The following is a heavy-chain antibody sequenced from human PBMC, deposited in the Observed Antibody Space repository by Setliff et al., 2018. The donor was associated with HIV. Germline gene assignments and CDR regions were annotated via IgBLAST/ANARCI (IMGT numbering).Heavy chain of an antibody. J-gene: IGHJ5*02. CDR2: IYYSGST. V-gene: IGHV4-31*03. Sequence: SETLSLTCTVSGGSISSGGYYWSWIRQHPGKGLEWIGYIYYSGSTYYNPSLKSRVTISVDTSKNQFSLKLSSVTAADTAVYYCARSKGGLFDPWGQGTLVTVS. CDR1: GGSISSGGYY. D-gene: IGHD3-16*01. CDR3: ARSKGGLFDP.